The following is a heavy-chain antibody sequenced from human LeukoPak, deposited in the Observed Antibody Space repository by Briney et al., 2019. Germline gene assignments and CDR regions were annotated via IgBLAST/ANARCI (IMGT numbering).Heavy chain of an antibody. V-gene: IGHV1-2*02. D-gene: IGHD3-10*01. CDR3: ARGGSGSYYN. J-gene: IGHJ4*02. Sequence: ASVKVSCKASGYTFSGYYMHWVRQAPGQGLEWMGWINPNSGGTNYAQKFQGRVTVTRDTSISTAYMELSRPRSDDTAVYYCARGGSGSYYNWGQGTLVTVSS. CDR1: GYTFSGYY. CDR2: INPNSGGT.